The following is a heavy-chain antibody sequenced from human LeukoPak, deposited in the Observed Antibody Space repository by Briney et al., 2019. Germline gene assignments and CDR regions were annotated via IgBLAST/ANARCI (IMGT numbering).Heavy chain of an antibody. CDR3: ARPGQDYYDSSGYYYGHDAFDI. V-gene: IGHV1-2*02. CDR1: GYTFTGYY. CDR2: INPNSGGT. D-gene: IGHD3-22*01. Sequence: ASVRVSCKASGYTFTGYYMHWVRQAPGQGLEWMGWINPNSGGTNYAQKFQGRVTMTRDTSISTAYMELSRLRSDDTAVYYCARPGQDYYDSSGYYYGHDAFDIWGQGTMVTVSS. J-gene: IGHJ3*02.